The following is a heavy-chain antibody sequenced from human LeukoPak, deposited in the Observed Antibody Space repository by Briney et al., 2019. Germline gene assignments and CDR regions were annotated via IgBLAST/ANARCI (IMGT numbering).Heavy chain of an antibody. CDR1: GGPISRGTYY. CDR3: ARSATGPRNYYYYYYMDV. J-gene: IGHJ6*03. CDR2: IYATGNT. V-gene: IGHV4-61*02. D-gene: IGHD1-14*01. Sequence: PSETLSLTCTVSGGPISRGTYYWSWIRQPAGKGLEWIARIYATGNTKYNPSLKGRVSISLDTSKNQFSLILSSVTAADTAVYYCARSATGPRNYYYYYYMDVWGKGTTVTVSS.